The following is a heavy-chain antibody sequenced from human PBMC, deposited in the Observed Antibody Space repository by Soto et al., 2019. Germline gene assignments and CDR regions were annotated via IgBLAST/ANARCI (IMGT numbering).Heavy chain of an antibody. CDR1: GFTFSSYA. D-gene: IGHD3-22*01. Sequence: QVQLVESGGGVVQPGRSLRLSCAASGFTFSSYAMHWVRQAPGKGLEWVAVISYDGSNKYYADSVKGRFTISRDNSKNTLYLQMNSLRAEDTAVYYCAREGYYYDSSGPAVDSVFDYWGQGTLVTVSS. V-gene: IGHV3-30-3*01. CDR2: ISYDGSNK. CDR3: AREGYYYDSSGPAVDSVFDY. J-gene: IGHJ4*02.